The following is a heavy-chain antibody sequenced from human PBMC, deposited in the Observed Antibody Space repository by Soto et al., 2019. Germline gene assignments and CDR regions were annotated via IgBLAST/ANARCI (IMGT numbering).Heavy chain of an antibody. CDR3: ARLGIAAAKGY. J-gene: IGHJ4*02. V-gene: IGHV4-59*08. CDR2: IYYSGST. Sequence: PLVILSLRYTVAGGSIVSYGVSWLRQPPGKGLEWIGYIYYSGSTNYNPSLKSRVTISVDTSKNQFSLKLSSVTAADTAVYYCARLGIAAAKGYWGQGTLVPVSS. CDR1: GGSIVSYG. D-gene: IGHD6-13*01.